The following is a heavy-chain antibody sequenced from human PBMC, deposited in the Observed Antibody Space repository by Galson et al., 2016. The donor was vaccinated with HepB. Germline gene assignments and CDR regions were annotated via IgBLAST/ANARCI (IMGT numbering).Heavy chain of an antibody. CDR3: ARGRGDFWSNYETGVDV. CDR1: GFTFGSYA. D-gene: IGHD3-3*01. J-gene: IGHJ6*02. Sequence: SLRLSCAASGFTFGSYAMNWVRQTPGKGLEWVSSIGGRDHTTYYADSVRGRFTISRDNSKNTLYLQMNSLTAEDTAVYYCARGRGDFWSNYETGVDVWGQGTTVTASS. CDR2: IGGRDHTT. V-gene: IGHV3-23*01.